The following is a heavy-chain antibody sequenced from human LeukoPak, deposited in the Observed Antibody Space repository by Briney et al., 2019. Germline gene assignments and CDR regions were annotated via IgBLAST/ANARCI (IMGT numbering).Heavy chain of an antibody. CDR1: EFSVGSNY. Sequence: GGSLRLSCAASEFSVGSNYMTWVRQAPGKGLEWVSAISGSGGSTYYADSVKGRFTISRDNSKNTLYLQMNNLRTEDAAIYYCAKAPVTSCRGAFCYPLDSWGQGTLVTVSS. CDR3: AKAPVTSCRGAFCYPLDS. J-gene: IGHJ4*02. D-gene: IGHD2-15*01. CDR2: ISGSGGST. V-gene: IGHV3-23*01.